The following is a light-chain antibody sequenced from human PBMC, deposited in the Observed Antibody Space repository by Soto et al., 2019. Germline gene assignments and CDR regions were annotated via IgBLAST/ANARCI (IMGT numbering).Light chain of an antibody. CDR1: HSVRNSY. CDR2: GAY. CDR3: QQYGSSPPVT. Sequence: EVVLNQSPGTLSLYPGERATLSCRASHSVRNSYLAWYQQKPGQAPRLLIYGAYTRATGIPVRFSGSGSGTDFTLTISRLEPEDFAVYYCQQYGSSPPVTFGQGTKVDIK. J-gene: IGKJ1*01. V-gene: IGKV3-20*01.